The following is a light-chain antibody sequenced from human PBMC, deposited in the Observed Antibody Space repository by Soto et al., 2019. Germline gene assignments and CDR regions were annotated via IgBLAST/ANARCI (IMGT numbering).Light chain of an antibody. Sequence: EMVLTQSPGTLSLSPGERATLSCMASQSVSSSYLAWYQQKPGQAPRLLIYGASSRATGIPDRFSGSGSGTDFTLTISRLEPEDFAVYYCQQYGSSHTFGQGTRLEIK. CDR2: GAS. J-gene: IGKJ5*01. CDR3: QQYGSSHT. CDR1: QSVSSSY. V-gene: IGKV3-20*01.